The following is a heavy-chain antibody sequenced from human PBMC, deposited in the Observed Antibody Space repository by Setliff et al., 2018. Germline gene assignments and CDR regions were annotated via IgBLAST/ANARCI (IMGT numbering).Heavy chain of an antibody. CDR1: GGTFSNYG. J-gene: IGHJ6*03. CDR2: TIPLFGTT. D-gene: IGHD2-15*01. Sequence: RASVKVSCKASGGTFSNYGVSWVRQAPGQGLEWMGGTIPLFGTTDYAQKFHGRVTIITDESTSTAYMELGRLTSDDTAVYYCAREGVDTRSSTDYRYYMDVWGQGTTVTVSS. CDR3: AREGVDTRSSTDYRYYMDV. V-gene: IGHV1-69*05.